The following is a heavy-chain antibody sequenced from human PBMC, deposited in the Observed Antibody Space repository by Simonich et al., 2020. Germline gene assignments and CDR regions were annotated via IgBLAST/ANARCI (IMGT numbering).Heavy chain of an antibody. Sequence: QVQLVESGGGVVQPGRSLRLSFAASGFTFSSYAMPWVRQAPGKGVEWVAVISDDGSKKYYADSVKGRFTISRDNSKNTLYLQMNSLRAEDTAVYYCARAGGYSYGYYYYMDVWGKGTTVTVSS. CDR2: ISDDGSKK. CDR1: GFTFSSYA. CDR3: ARAGGYSYGYYYYMDV. D-gene: IGHD5-18*01. V-gene: IGHV3-30*07. J-gene: IGHJ6*03.